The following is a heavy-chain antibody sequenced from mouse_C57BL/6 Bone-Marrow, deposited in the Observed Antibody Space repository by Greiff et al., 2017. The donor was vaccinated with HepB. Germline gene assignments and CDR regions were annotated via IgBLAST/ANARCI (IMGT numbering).Heavy chain of an antibody. CDR3: AREGYSFAY. D-gene: IGHD2-3*01. V-gene: IGHV1-81*01. CDR1: GYTFTSYG. CDR2: IYPRSGNT. J-gene: IGHJ3*01. Sequence: VKLMESGAELARPGASVKLSCKASGYTFTSYGISWVKQRTGQGLEWIGEIYPRSGNTYYNEKFKGKATLTADKSSSTAYMELRSLTSEDSAVYFCAREGYSFAYWGQGTLVTVSA.